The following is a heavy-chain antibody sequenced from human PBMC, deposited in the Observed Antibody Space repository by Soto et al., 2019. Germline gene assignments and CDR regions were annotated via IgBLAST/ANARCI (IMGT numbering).Heavy chain of an antibody. Sequence: QVQLVQSRAEVKKPGASVKVSCKASGFTFSAYYIYWVRQAPGQGLEWIGWINPNSGGTNNAQKFQGRVTMTRDTSTSTVYMELSALIPDDTAVYYCARSLLDEYSSSWRSAYYGMDVWGQGTTVTVSS. CDR2: INPNSGGT. D-gene: IGHD6-13*01. CDR1: GFTFSAYY. V-gene: IGHV1-2*02. CDR3: ARSLLDEYSSSWRSAYYGMDV. J-gene: IGHJ6*02.